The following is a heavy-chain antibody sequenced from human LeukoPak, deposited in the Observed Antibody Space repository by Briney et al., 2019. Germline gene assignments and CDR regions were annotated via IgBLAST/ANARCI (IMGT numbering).Heavy chain of an antibody. D-gene: IGHD5-18*01. J-gene: IGHJ4*02. CDR3: AREIIQLPGYFDY. Sequence: GGSLRLSCAASGFTVSSNYMSWVRQAPGKGLGWVSVIYSGGSTYYAYSVKGRFTISRDNSKNTLYLQVNSLRAEDTAVYYCAREIIQLPGYFDYWGQGTLVTVSS. V-gene: IGHV3-53*01. CDR2: IYSGGST. CDR1: GFTVSSNY.